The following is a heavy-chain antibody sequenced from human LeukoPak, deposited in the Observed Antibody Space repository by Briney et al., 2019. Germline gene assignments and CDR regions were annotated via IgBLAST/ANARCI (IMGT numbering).Heavy chain of an antibody. CDR1: GFTFSSYG. CDR3: AKGSTVTTSWFDP. D-gene: IGHD4-17*01. CDR2: ISYDGSNK. Sequence: PGRSLRLSCAASGFTFSSYGMHWVRQAPGKGLEWVAVISYDGSNKYYADSVKGRFTISRDNSKNTLYLQMNSLRAEDTAVYYCAKGSTVTTSWFDPWGQGTLVTVSS. J-gene: IGHJ5*02. V-gene: IGHV3-30*18.